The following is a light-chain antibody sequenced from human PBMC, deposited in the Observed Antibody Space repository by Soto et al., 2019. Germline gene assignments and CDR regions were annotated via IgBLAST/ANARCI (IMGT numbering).Light chain of an antibody. CDR1: QSGCSS. CDR3: QHRSNWPLYT. V-gene: IGKV3-11*01. CDR2: DAS. J-gene: IGKJ2*01. Sequence: EIVLTQSPATLSLSPGERATLSCRASQSGCSSLAWCQQKPGQAPRLLIYDASNRTTGITARFSGSGSGTDFTLTISSIEHEDFAVYYCQHRSNWPLYTFGQGTKLEIK.